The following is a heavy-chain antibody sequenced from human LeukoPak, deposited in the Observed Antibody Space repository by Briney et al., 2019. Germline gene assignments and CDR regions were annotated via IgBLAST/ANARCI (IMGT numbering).Heavy chain of an antibody. V-gene: IGHV4-4*07. J-gene: IGHJ4*02. CDR3: ARENVLRFLEWLSYFDY. CDR1: GGSISSYY. CDR2: IYTSGST. D-gene: IGHD3-3*01. Sequence: SETLSLTCTVSGGSISSYYWSWIRQPAGKGLEWIGRIYTSGSTNYNPSLKSRVTMSVDTSKNQFSLKLSSVPAADTAVYYCARENVLRFLEWLSYFDYWGQGTLVTVSS.